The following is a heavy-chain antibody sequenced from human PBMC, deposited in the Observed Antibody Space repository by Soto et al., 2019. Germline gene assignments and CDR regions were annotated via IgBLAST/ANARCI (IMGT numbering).Heavy chain of an antibody. CDR2: ISAYNGNT. V-gene: IGHV1-18*04. CDR3: ARAQRFTIFGATGRDTGMDV. J-gene: IGHJ6*02. Sequence: VASVKVSCKASGYTFTSYGISWVRQAPGQGLEWMGWISAYNGNTNYAQKLQGRVTMTTDTSTSTAYMELRSLRSDDTAVYYCARAQRFTIFGATGRDTGMDVWGQGTTVTVYS. CDR1: GYTFTSYG. D-gene: IGHD3-3*01.